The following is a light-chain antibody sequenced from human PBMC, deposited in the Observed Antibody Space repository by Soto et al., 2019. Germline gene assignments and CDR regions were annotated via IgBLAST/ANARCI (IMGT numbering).Light chain of an antibody. V-gene: IGLV1-44*01. CDR3: AAWDDSLNAPV. CDR1: SSNIGSEA. Sequence: QSVLTQPPSASGTPGQRVTISCSGSSSNIGSEAVNWYQQLPGTAPKLLIYSNNQRPSGVLDRFSGSKSGTSASLAISGLQSEDEADYYCAAWDDSLNAPVFGGGTKLTVL. CDR2: SNN. J-gene: IGLJ3*02.